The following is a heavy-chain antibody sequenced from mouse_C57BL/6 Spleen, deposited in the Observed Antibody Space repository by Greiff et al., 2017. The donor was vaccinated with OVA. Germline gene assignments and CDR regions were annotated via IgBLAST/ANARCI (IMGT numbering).Heavy chain of an antibody. CDR2: ISYDGSN. CDR3: ARADYYGSTWFAY. D-gene: IGHD1-1*01. V-gene: IGHV3-6*01. J-gene: IGHJ3*01. CDR1: GYSITSGYY. Sequence: ESGPGLVKPSQSLSLTCSVTGYSITSGYYWHWIRQFPGNKLEWMGYISYDGSNNYNPSLKNRISITRDTSKNQFFLKLNSVTTEDTATYYCARADYYGSTWFAYWGQGTLVTVSA.